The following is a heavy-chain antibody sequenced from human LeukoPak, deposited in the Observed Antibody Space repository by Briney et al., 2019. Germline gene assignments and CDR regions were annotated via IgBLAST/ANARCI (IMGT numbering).Heavy chain of an antibody. Sequence: SETLSLTCTVSGGSISSYYWNWIRQPPGKGLEWIGYIYYSGSTNYNPSLKSRVTISVDTSKNQFSLKLSSVTAADTAVYYCARNEYSSWGFDPWGQGTLVTVSS. D-gene: IGHD6-6*01. J-gene: IGHJ5*02. CDR2: IYYSGST. V-gene: IGHV4-59*12. CDR3: ARNEYSSWGFDP. CDR1: GGSISSYY.